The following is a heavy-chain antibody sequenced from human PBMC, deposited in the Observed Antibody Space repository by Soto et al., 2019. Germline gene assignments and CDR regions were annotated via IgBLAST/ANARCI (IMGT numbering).Heavy chain of an antibody. CDR2: INAGNGNT. V-gene: IGHV1-3*01. Sequence: ASVKVCCKASGYTFTSYSMHWVRQAPGQRLEWMGWINAGNGNTKYSQKFQGRVTITRDTSASTAYMELSSLRSEDTAVYYCASSPATYYDILTGYYEFDPWGQGTLVTVSS. D-gene: IGHD3-9*01. CDR3: ASSPATYYDILTGYYEFDP. CDR1: GYTFTSYS. J-gene: IGHJ5*02.